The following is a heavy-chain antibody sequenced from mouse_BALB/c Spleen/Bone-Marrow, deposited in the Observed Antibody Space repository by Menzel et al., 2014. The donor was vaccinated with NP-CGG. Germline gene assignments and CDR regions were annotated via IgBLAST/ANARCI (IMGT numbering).Heavy chain of an antibody. V-gene: IGHV5-4*02. D-gene: IGHD1-2*01. Sequence: VESGGGLVKPGGSLKLSCAASGFTFSDYYMYWVRQTPEKRLEWVATISDGGSYTYYPDSVKGRFTISRDNAKNNLYLQMSSLKSEDTAMYYCARVLRPHYYAMDYWGQGTSVTVSS. CDR1: GFTFSDYY. CDR2: ISDGGSYT. CDR3: ARVLRPHYYAMDY. J-gene: IGHJ4*01.